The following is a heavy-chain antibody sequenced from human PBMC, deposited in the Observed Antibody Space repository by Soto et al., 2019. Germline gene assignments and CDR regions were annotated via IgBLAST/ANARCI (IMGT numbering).Heavy chain of an antibody. D-gene: IGHD3-9*01. V-gene: IGHV4-59*01. Sequence: SETLSLTCSVSGDSLSSNNWRWSRRPPASRLEWLGHIFYSGDTSSYNPSLKSRVSMSVDTSKNQFSLKLRSVSADDTAVYFCARVSYFRGFDWLFAFDSWGQGALVTVSS. J-gene: IGHJ4*02. CDR2: IFYSGDT. CDR1: GDSLSSNN. CDR3: ARVSYFRGFDWLFAFDS.